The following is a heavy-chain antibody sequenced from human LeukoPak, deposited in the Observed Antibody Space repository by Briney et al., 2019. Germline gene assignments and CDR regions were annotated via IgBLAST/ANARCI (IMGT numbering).Heavy chain of an antibody. V-gene: IGHV4-61*02. D-gene: IGHD6-13*01. Sequence: PSETLSLTCTVSGGSISSGSYYWSWIRQPAGKGLEWIGRIYTSGSTNYNPSLKSRVTISVDTSKNQFSLKLSSVTAADTAVYYCARGGAAAGTPRFDYWGQGTLVTVSS. J-gene: IGHJ4*02. CDR3: ARGGAAAGTPRFDY. CDR1: GGSISSGSYY. CDR2: IYTSGST.